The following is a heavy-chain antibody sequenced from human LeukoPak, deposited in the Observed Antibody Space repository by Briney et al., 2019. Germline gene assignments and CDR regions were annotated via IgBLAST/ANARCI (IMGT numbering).Heavy chain of an antibody. J-gene: IGHJ4*02. CDR3: ARDQILTGFSAGFDY. V-gene: IGHV3-30*09. D-gene: IGHD3-9*01. Sequence: GGSLRLSCAASGFTFSSYAMHWVRQAPGKGLEWVAVISYDGSNKYYADSVKGRFAISRDNSKNTLYLQMNSLRAEDTAVYYCARDQILTGFSAGFDYWGQGTLVTVSS. CDR2: ISYDGSNK. CDR1: GFTFSSYA.